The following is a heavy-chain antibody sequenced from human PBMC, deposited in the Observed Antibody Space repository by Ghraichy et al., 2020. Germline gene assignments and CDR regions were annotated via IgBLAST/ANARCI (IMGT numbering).Heavy chain of an antibody. D-gene: IGHD3-10*01. CDR3: ATGGRGSAIFDI. Sequence: VKVSCKVSGYTLTELSMHWVRQAPGKGLEWMGGFDPEDGETIYAQKFQGRVTMTEDTSTDTAYMELSSLRSEDTAVYYCATGGRGSAIFDIWGQGTMVTVSS. CDR1: GYTLTELS. J-gene: IGHJ3*02. V-gene: IGHV1-24*01. CDR2: FDPEDGET.